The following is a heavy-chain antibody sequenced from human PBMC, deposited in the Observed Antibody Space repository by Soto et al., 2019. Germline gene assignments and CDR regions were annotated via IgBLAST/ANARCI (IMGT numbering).Heavy chain of an antibody. Sequence: KGLEWVSATSGPGGSTYYADSVKGRFTISRDNSKNTLYLQMNSLRAEDFVFFQAEDGIRDVRSVSAFLLNRSSDL. D-gene: IGHD3-10*02. CDR3: EDGIRDVRSVSAFLLNRSSDL. J-gene: IGHJ2*01. CDR2: TSGPGGST. V-gene: IGHV3-23*01.